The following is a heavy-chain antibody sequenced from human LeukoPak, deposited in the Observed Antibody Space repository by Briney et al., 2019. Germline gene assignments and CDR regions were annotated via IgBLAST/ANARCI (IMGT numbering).Heavy chain of an antibody. CDR1: GYTFTGYY. D-gene: IGHD6-13*01. CDR2: INPNSGGT. V-gene: IGHV1-2*02. CDR3: ASSPAAGTVGRRYYFDY. J-gene: IGHJ4*02. Sequence: ASVKVSCKASGYTFTGYYMHWVRQAPGQGLEWMGWINPNSGGTNYAQKFQGRVTMTRDTSISTAYMELRSLRSDDTAVYYCASSPAAGTVGRRYYFDYWGQGTLVTVSS.